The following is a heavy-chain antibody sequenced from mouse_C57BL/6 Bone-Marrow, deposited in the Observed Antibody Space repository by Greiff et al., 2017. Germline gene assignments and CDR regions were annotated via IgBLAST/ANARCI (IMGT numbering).Heavy chain of an antibody. CDR3: ARKKDYYGPRESSWYFDV. CDR2: IWSGGST. J-gene: IGHJ1*03. V-gene: IGHV2-2*01. CDR1: GFSLTSYG. Sequence: QVQLKQSGPGLVQPSQSLSITCTVSGFSLTSYGVHWVRQSPGKGLEWLGVIWSGGSTDYNAAFISRLSISKDNSKSQVFFKMNSLQADDTAIYYCARKKDYYGPRESSWYFDVWGTGTTVTVSS. D-gene: IGHD1-1*01.